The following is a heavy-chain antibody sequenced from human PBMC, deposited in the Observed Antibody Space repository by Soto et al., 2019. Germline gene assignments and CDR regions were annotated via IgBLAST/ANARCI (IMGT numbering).Heavy chain of an antibody. J-gene: IGHJ4*02. V-gene: IGHV1-69*13. CDR1: GGTFSSYA. D-gene: IGHD5-18*01. CDR2: IIPIFGTA. CDR3: ARDETPYPSRGYSYGLAVY. Sequence: SVKVSCKASGGTFSSYAISWVRQAPGQGLEWMGGIIPIFGTANYAQKFQGRVTITADESTSTAYMELSSLRSEDTAVYYCARDETPYPSRGYSYGLAVYWGQGTLVTVSS.